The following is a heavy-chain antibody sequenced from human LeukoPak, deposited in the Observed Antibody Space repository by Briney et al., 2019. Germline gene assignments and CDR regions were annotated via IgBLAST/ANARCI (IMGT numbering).Heavy chain of an antibody. CDR2: FYGGGST. Sequence: GGSLRLSCAASGFTVSSNYMSWVRQAPGKGLEWVSGFYGGGSTDYADSVKGRFTISRDNSNNALFLQMNSLRSEDTALYYCAKVSTSQRDDALDIWGQGTLVTVSS. CDR3: AKVSTSQRDDALDI. J-gene: IGHJ3*02. CDR1: GFTVSSNY. V-gene: IGHV3-66*01.